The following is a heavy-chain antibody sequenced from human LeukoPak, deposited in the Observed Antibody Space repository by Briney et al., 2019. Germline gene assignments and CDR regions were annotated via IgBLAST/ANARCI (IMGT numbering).Heavy chain of an antibody. D-gene: IGHD3-16*01. Sequence: GGSLRLSCAASGFTFSSYWMSWVRQAPGKGLEWVANIKQDGSEKYYVDSVKGRFAISRDNAKNSLYPQMSSLRAEDTAVYFCVRGWGSNVYASAFDVWGQGTMVTVSS. J-gene: IGHJ3*01. CDR1: GFTFSSYW. V-gene: IGHV3-7*01. CDR3: VRGWGSNVYASAFDV. CDR2: IKQDGSEK.